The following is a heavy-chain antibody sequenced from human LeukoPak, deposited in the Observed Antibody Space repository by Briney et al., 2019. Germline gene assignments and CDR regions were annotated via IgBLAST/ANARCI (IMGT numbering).Heavy chain of an antibody. Sequence: GGSLRLSCAASGFTFSSYSMNWVRQAPGKGLEWVSSISSSSSYIYYADSVKGRFTISRDNAKNSLYLQMNSLRAEDTAVYYCARGGDSSSWLNYFDYWGQGTLVTVSS. D-gene: IGHD6-13*01. CDR1: GFTFSSYS. J-gene: IGHJ4*02. V-gene: IGHV3-21*01. CDR2: ISSSSSYI. CDR3: ARGGDSSSWLNYFDY.